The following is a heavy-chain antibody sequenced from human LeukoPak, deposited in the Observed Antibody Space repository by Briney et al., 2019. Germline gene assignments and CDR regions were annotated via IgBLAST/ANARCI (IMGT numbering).Heavy chain of an antibody. CDR1: GFTFSSYS. J-gene: IGHJ5*02. D-gene: IGHD6-13*01. V-gene: IGHV3-23*01. CDR3: AKGAAAGLVDWFDP. Sequence: GGSLTLSCAASGFTFSSYSMMWVRQPPGKGLEWVSTVTGSAGGTYYADSVKGRFTISRDNSKNTLYLIMNSLRAEDTAVYYCAKGAAAGLVDWFDPWGQGTLVAVSS. CDR2: VTGSAGGT.